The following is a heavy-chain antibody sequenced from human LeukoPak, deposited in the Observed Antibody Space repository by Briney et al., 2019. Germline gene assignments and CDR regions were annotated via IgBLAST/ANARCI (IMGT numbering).Heavy chain of an antibody. D-gene: IGHD3-10*01. V-gene: IGHV3-30*18. CDR2: ISYDGSNT. Sequence: GGSLRLSCAASGFNFTIYGMHWVRQTPDKGLEGVAVISYDGSNTYYADSVKGRFTISRDNSKNTLFLQMNSLRIEDTAVYYCAKVLGSYGRNYLGSWGQGILVSVSS. CDR3: AKVLGSYGRNYLGS. CDR1: GFNFTIYG. J-gene: IGHJ4*02.